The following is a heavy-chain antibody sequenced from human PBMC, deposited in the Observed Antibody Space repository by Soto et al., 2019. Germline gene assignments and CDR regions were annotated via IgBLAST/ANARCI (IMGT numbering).Heavy chain of an antibody. CDR1: GFIFSHYA. V-gene: IGHV3-23*04. CDR3: EKEWTHLDI. CDR2: IRGSADST. J-gene: IGHJ5*02. Sequence: EVQLVESGGNLVQPGGSLRLSCAASGFIFSHYAMNWVRQAPGKGLEWVSLIRGSADSTFYADSVKGRFTISRDDSTSTLFLQMDNLRAEDTAVYYCEKEWTHLDIWGQGTLVTVSS. D-gene: IGHD5-12*01.